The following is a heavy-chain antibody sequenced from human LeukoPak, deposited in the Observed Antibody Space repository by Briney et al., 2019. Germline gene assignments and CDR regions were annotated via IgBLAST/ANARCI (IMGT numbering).Heavy chain of an antibody. V-gene: IGHV3-30*14. D-gene: IGHD6-13*01. CDR1: GFTFSSYV. CDR3: ARSYSSSWSIRPNWFDP. CDR2: ISYDGSNE. Sequence: GRSLRLSCAASGFTFSSYVMHWVRQAPGKGLEWVAIISYDGSNEYYADSVKGRFTISRDNSKNTLYLQMGSLRAEDMAVYYCARSYSSSWSIRPNWFDPWGQGTLVTVSS. J-gene: IGHJ5*02.